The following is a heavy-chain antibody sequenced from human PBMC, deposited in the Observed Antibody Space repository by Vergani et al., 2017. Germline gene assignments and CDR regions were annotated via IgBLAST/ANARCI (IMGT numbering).Heavy chain of an antibody. CDR3: ARGRGDHWYFDL. CDR2: INYVGRT. J-gene: IGHJ2*01. V-gene: IGHV4-4*03. Sequence: QVQLQESGPGLVKPPGTLSLTCAVSGDSISSNNCWTWVRQPPGKGLEWIGSINYVGRTYYIPSLQSRATVFVDTSKNQFSLNLTSVTAADTAVYYCARGRGDHWYFDLWGRGTLVTVSS. CDR1: GDSISSNNC. D-gene: IGHD3-10*01.